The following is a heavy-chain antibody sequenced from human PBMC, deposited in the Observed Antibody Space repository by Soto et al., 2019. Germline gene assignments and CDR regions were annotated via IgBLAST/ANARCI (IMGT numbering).Heavy chain of an antibody. CDR3: ARAGHYYDSSGPGMDV. V-gene: IGHV1-18*01. J-gene: IGHJ6*02. Sequence: QVQLVQSGAEVKKPGASVKVSCKASGYTFTSYGISWVRQAPGQGLEWMGWISAYNGNTNYAQKLQGRVTMPTDTSTSTANMELRSQRSDDTAVYYCARAGHYYDSSGPGMDVWGQGTTVTVSS. CDR1: GYTFTSYG. D-gene: IGHD3-22*01. CDR2: ISAYNGNT.